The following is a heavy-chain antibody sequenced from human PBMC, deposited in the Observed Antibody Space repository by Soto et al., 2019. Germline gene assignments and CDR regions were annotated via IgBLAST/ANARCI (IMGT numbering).Heavy chain of an antibody. CDR1: GYTFTSYG. CDR2: INPNSGVT. CDR3: ARDIVSTTGCFDP. Sequence: ASVKVSCKASGYTFTSYGISWVRQAPGQGLEWMGWINPNSGVTNYAEKFQGRVTMTRDTSISTAYMDLTRLKSDGTAVYYCARDIVSTTGCFDPWGQGTLVTVS. D-gene: IGHD3-16*02. V-gene: IGHV1-2*02. J-gene: IGHJ5*02.